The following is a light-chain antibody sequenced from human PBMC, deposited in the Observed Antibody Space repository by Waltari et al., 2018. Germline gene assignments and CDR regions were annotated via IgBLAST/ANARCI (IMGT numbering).Light chain of an antibody. CDR2: RVA. V-gene: IGLV2-14*03. CDR3: SSSTTTSAHVI. J-gene: IGLJ2*01. Sequence: QSALTQPPSVSGSPGQSISISCSRHINDVGSSPFFSWYQQHPGKAHKLIVFRVANRSSGIFSRFSGSKSGNAASLTISGLQAEDEALYYCSSSTTTSAHVIFGGGTMLTVL. CDR1: INDVGSSPF.